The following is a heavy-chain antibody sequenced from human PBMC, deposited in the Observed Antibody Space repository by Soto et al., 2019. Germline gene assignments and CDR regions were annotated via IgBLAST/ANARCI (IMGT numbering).Heavy chain of an antibody. CDR3: ARDLNGGNSAREY. D-gene: IGHD2-21*02. Sequence: QVQLVQSGAEVKKPGSSVKVSCKASGGTFSSSAISWVRQSPGQGLEWMGGIIPIFGTANYAQKFQGRVTIPADESTSTAYVELSSLRSEDTALYYCARDLNGGNSAREYWGQGTLVTVSS. CDR2: IIPIFGTA. V-gene: IGHV1-69*01. CDR1: GGTFSSSA. J-gene: IGHJ4*02.